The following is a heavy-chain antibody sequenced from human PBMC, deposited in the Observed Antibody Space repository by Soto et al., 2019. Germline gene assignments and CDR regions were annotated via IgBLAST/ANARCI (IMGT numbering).Heavy chain of an antibody. Sequence: ESGGGVVQPGRSLRLSCAASGFTFRSYGMHWVRQAPGKGLEWVAVIWYDGSNKYYADSVKGRFTISRDNSKNTLYLQMNSLRAEDTAVYYCAREGVVPAATLDYWGQGTLVTVSS. D-gene: IGHD2-2*01. CDR3: AREGVVPAATLDY. CDR2: IWYDGSNK. V-gene: IGHV3-33*01. CDR1: GFTFRSYG. J-gene: IGHJ4*02.